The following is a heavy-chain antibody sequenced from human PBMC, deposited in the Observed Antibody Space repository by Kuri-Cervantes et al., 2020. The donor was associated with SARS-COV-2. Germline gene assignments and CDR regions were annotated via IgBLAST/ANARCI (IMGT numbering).Heavy chain of an antibody. Sequence: GESLKISCAASGFTFSNYAIHWVRQAPGKGLEWVALISYDGSDKNYADSVKGRFTISRDNSKNTLYLQMNSLRAEDTAVYYCAKAGYCSGGSCYWIYYYYMDVWGKGTTVTVSS. J-gene: IGHJ6*03. V-gene: IGHV3-30*07. CDR1: GFTFSNYA. CDR2: ISYDGSDK. CDR3: AKAGYCSGGSCYWIYYYYMDV. D-gene: IGHD2-15*01.